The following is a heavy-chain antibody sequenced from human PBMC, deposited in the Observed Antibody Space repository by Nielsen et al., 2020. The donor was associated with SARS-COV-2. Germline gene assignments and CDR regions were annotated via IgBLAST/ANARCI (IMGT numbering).Heavy chain of an antibody. Sequence: SETLSLTCTVSGGSISSGGYSWSWIRQHPGKGLEWIGYIYYSGSTYYNPSLKSRVTISVDTSKNQFSLKLSSVTAADTAVYYCARSIAARRFPSIVAMDVWGQGTTVTVSS. V-gene: IGHV4-31*03. J-gene: IGHJ6*02. CDR2: IYYSGST. CDR3: ARSIAARRFPSIVAMDV. D-gene: IGHD6-6*01. CDR1: GGSISSGGYS.